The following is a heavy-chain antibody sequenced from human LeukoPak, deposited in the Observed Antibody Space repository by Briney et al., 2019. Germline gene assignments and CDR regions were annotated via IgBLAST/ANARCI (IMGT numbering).Heavy chain of an antibody. CDR1: GGSFSGYY. Sequence: PSETLSLTCAVYGGSFSGYYWSWIRQPPGKGLEWIGEINHSGSTNYNPSLKSRVTMSVDTSKNQFSLKLSSVTAADTAVYYCARVGVGAVAGRADAFDIWGQGTMVTVSS. D-gene: IGHD6-19*01. V-gene: IGHV4-34*01. J-gene: IGHJ3*02. CDR3: ARVGVGAVAGRADAFDI. CDR2: INHSGST.